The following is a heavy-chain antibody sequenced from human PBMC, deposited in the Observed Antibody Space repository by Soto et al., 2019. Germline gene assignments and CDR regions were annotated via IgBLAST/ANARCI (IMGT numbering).Heavy chain of an antibody. Sequence: SVKVSSKVSGYTLSVVSMHGVRQAPGKELEWMGGFDPEDGETIYEQKFLGRVTMTEDTSTDTAYMELSSRITEDTAANHCSTLGYCDILTGCWVTPGKYYLDYWGQGTLVTVSS. CDR1: GYTLSVVS. CDR3: STLGYCDILTGCWVTPGKYYLDY. V-gene: IGHV1-24*01. D-gene: IGHD3-9*01. J-gene: IGHJ4*02. CDR2: FDPEDGET.